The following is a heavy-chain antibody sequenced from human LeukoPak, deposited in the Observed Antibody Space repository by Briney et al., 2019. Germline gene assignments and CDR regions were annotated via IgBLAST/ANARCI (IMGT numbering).Heavy chain of an antibody. J-gene: IGHJ4*02. CDR3: ARHSLNNYGSYY. CDR2: IHYDGNT. D-gene: IGHD5-24*01. V-gene: IGHV4-39*01. Sequence: SETLSLTCTVSGGSISSSTYSWIWIRQPPGKGLEWIGSIHYDGNTYYKPSLKSRVTISVDTSKIQFSLRLSSATAADMATYYCARHSLNNYGSYYWGQGTLVTVSS. CDR1: GGSISSSTYS.